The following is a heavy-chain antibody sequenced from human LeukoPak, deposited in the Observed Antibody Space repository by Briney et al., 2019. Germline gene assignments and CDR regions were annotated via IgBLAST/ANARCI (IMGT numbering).Heavy chain of an antibody. CDR2: ISAYNGNT. CDR3: ARDPSAYSSSWYPRHFDY. Sequence: ASVKVSCKASGYTFTSYGISWVRQAPGQGLEWMGWISAYNGNTNYAQKLQGRVTMTTDTSTSTAHMELRSLRSDDTAVYYCARDPSAYSSSWYPRHFDYWGQGTLVTVSS. CDR1: GYTFTSYG. J-gene: IGHJ4*02. D-gene: IGHD6-13*01. V-gene: IGHV1-18*01.